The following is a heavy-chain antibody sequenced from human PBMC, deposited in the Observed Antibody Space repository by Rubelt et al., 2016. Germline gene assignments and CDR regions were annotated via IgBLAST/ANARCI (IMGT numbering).Heavy chain of an antibody. CDR3: AGHSSYGGKTWFDP. CDR1: GGSFDGYH. CDR2: INHSGCT. D-gene: IGHD4-23*01. Sequence: QVQLQQWGAGLLKPSETLSLTCIVYGGSFDGYHWTWIRQPPGKGLEWIGEINHSGCTNYNPYLKSRVNLSVDMSNNQFTREMDSVTAADKAVEFCAGHSSYGGKTWFDPWGQGTLVTVSS. J-gene: IGHJ5*02. V-gene: IGHV4-34*01.